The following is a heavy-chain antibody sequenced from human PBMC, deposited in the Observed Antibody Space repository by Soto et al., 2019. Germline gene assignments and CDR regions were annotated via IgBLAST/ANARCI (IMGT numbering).Heavy chain of an antibody. D-gene: IGHD3-16*01. V-gene: IGHV1-18*01. CDR1: GYIFNSFG. CDR2: ISAYTGNT. CDR3: ARRWTKGEIDY. Sequence: QVQLVQSGGEVKKPGASVKVSCKASGYIFNSFGISWVRQAPGQGLEWMGWISAYTGNTKYAQNFQGRVTMTTDTSTSTAYMELRSLRSDDTAVYYCARRWTKGEIDYWGQGTRVTVSS. J-gene: IGHJ4*02.